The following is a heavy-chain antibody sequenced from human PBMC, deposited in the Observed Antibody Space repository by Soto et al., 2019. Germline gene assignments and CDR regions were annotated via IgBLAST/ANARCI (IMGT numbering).Heavy chain of an antibody. CDR2: ISAYNGNT. CDR1: GYTFTSYG. D-gene: IGHD3-3*01. CDR3: ARDGTIFGVVIIRDAFDI. V-gene: IGHV1-18*01. J-gene: IGHJ3*02. Sequence: VASVKVSCKASGYTFTSYGISWVRQAPGQGLEWMGWISAYNGNTNYAQKLQGRVTMTTDTSTSTAYMELRSLRSDDTAVYYCARDGTIFGVVIIRDAFDIWGQGTMVTVSS.